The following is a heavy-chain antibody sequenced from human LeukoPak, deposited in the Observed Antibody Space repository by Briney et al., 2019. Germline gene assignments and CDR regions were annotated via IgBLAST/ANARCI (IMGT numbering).Heavy chain of an antibody. V-gene: IGHV4-4*07. CDR1: DGSISSYT. CDR3: ARNYPEWSHLRYFHYYYMDV. CDR2: IYSSGTT. Sequence: PSETLSLTCTVPDGSISSYTWTWIRQPAGKGLEWIGRIYSSGTTIYNPSLKSRVTMSVDTSKNQFCLNLSSVTAADTAVYYCARNYPEWSHLRYFHYYYMDVWSKGTTVTVSS. D-gene: IGHD3-3*01. J-gene: IGHJ6*03.